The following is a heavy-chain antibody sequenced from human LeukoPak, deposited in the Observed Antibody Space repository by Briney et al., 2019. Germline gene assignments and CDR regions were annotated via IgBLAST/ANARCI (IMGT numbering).Heavy chain of an antibody. Sequence: GESLQISCQGSGFIFPTYWIGWVRQLPGKGMEWMGIIYPGDSDTRDSPSFRGQVAISADNSISTAYLQWSSLKASDTAMYYCARPAGGAWPYYFDSWGQGTLVTVSS. CDR2: IYPGDSDT. V-gene: IGHV5-51*01. CDR3: ARPAGGAWPYYFDS. D-gene: IGHD3-10*01. J-gene: IGHJ4*02. CDR1: GFIFPTYW.